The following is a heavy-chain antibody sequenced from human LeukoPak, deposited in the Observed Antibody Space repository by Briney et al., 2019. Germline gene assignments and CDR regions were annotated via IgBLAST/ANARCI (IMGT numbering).Heavy chain of an antibody. V-gene: IGHV3-23*01. CDR3: AKVVGATTRGYFDY. J-gene: IGHJ4*02. D-gene: IGHD1-26*01. CDR1: GFTFSSYA. CDR2: ISSSGGST. Sequence: GGSLRLSCAASGFTFSSYAMSWVRQAPGKGLEWVSTISSSGGSTYYADSVKGRFTISRDNSKNTLSLQMNSLRAEDTAVYYCAKVVGATTRGYFDYWGQGTLVTVSS.